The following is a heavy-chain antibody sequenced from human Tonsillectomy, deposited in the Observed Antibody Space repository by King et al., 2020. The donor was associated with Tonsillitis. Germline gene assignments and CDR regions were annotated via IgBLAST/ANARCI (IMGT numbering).Heavy chain of an antibody. J-gene: IGHJ5*02. Sequence: VQLVQSGGGLVQPGGSLRLSCAASGFTFSSYAMNWVRQAPGQGLEWVSTIGGSGGSTYYADSVKGRFTISRDNSKNTLYLQMNSLGAEDTAVYYCAKDFLLGYWSGGSCYTGNWFDPWGQGTLVTVSS. CDR3: AKDFLLGYWSGGSCYTGNWFDP. V-gene: IGHV3-23*04. CDR2: IGGSGGST. D-gene: IGHD2-15*01. CDR1: GFTFSSYA.